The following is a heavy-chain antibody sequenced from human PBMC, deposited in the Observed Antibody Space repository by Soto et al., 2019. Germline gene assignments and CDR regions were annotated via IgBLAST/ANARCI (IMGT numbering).Heavy chain of an antibody. CDR2: ISGSADRI. J-gene: IGHJ4*02. V-gene: IGHV3-23*01. Sequence: EVQLLESGGGLVQPGGSLRLSCAASGFTFSNFPMTWVRQAPGKGLEWVSAISGSADRISNIDSVKGRFTISRDNSRNTLFLQMSSLRAEDTGVYYCAKGRGLVSPHYWGQGTLVTVSS. CDR3: AKGRGLVSPHY. CDR1: GFTFSNFP. D-gene: IGHD3-9*01.